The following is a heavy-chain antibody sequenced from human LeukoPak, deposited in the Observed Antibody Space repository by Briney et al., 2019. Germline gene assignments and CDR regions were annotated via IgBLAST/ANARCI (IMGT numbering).Heavy chain of an antibody. V-gene: IGHV4-39*01. CDR2: IHYSGTT. CDR3: ARRYYFVSGSYYPFDF. Sequence: PSETLSLTCNVSGGSISDNDYSWDWIRQPPGKGLEWMGCIHYSGTTYSNPSLKSRISISVDTSTSQFSLKLRSVTAADTAVYYCARRYYFVSGSYYPFDFWGQGTLVTVSS. D-gene: IGHD3-10*01. J-gene: IGHJ4*02. CDR1: GGSISDNDYS.